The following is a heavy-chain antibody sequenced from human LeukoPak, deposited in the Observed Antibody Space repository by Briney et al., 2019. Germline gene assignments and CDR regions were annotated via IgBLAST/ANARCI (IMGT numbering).Heavy chain of an antibody. CDR2: ISGSGGST. V-gene: IGHV3-23*01. J-gene: IGHJ4*02. Sequence: GGSLRLSCAASGFTFNSYAMSWVRQAPGKGLEWVSAISGSGGSTYYADSVKGRFTISRDNSKNTLFLQMNSLRAEGTAVYYCAREVDDSSGYYGYWGQGTLVTVSS. CDR3: AREVDDSSGYYGY. D-gene: IGHD3-22*01. CDR1: GFTFNSYA.